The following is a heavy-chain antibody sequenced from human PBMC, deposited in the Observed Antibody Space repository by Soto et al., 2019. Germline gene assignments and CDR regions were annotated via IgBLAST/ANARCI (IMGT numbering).Heavy chain of an antibody. D-gene: IGHD1-1*01. CDR3: ARELERHNYYYGMDV. Sequence: QVPLVQSGAEVKKPGSSVKVSCKASGGTFTSYAVVWVRQAPGQGLEWMGGIVPILGTSKYAQRFQGRVSLNADGAWSTVYMELSSLRYDDTAIYYCARELERHNYYYGMDVWGQGTTVTVSS. CDR1: GGTFTSYA. CDR2: IVPILGTS. J-gene: IGHJ6*02. V-gene: IGHV1-69*01.